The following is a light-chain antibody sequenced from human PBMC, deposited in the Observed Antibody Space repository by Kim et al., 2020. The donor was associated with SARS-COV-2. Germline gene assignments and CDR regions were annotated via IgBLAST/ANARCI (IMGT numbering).Light chain of an antibody. Sequence: QSALTQPASVSGSPGQSITISCTGTSSDIGGYKYVSWYQYLPGKAPKLIIYDVNERPSGVSNRFSGSKSGNTASLTISGLQAEDEADYYCLSFTSINTWVFGGGTQLTVL. CDR2: DVN. J-gene: IGLJ3*02. V-gene: IGLV2-14*03. CDR1: SSDIGGYKY. CDR3: LSFTSINTWV.